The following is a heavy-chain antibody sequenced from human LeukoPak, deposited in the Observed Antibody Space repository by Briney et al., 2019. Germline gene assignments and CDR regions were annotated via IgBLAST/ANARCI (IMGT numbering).Heavy chain of an antibody. CDR2: INHSGST. Sequence: SETLSPTCAVYGGSFSGYYWSWIRQPPGKGLEWIGEINHSGSTNYNPSLKSRVTISVDTSKNQFSLKLSSVTAADTAVYYCARAQYYYGSGSYYTPFDYWGQGTLVTVSS. CDR3: ARAQYYYGSGSYYTPFDY. D-gene: IGHD3-10*01. CDR1: GGSFSGYY. V-gene: IGHV4-34*01. J-gene: IGHJ4*02.